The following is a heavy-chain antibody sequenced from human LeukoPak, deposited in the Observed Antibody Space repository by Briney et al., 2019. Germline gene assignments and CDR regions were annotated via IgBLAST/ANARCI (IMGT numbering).Heavy chain of an antibody. CDR3: ARDHSNLIYYDSNFDY. V-gene: IGHV3-74*01. J-gene: IGHJ4*02. CDR2: INSDGSST. Sequence: GGSLRLSCAASGFTFSSYWMHWVRQAPGKGLVWVSRINSDGSSTSYADSVKGRFTISRDNAKNTLYLQMNSLRAEDTAVYYCARDHSNLIYYDSNFDYWGQGTLVTVSS. D-gene: IGHD3-22*01. CDR1: GFTFSSYW.